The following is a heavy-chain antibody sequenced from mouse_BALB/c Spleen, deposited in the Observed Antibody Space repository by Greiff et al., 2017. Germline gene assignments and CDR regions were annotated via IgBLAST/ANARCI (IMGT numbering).Heavy chain of an antibody. V-gene: IGHV1-14*01. J-gene: IGHJ3*01. CDR1: GYTFTSYV. Sequence: VQLKESGPELVKPGASVKMSCKASGYTFTSYVMHWVKQKPGQGLEWIGYINPYNDGTKYNEKFKGKATLTSDKSSSTAYMELSSLTSEDSAVYYCARNYYGYVAWFAYWGQGTLVTVSA. CDR3: ARNYYGYVAWFAY. D-gene: IGHD1-2*01. CDR2: INPYNDGT.